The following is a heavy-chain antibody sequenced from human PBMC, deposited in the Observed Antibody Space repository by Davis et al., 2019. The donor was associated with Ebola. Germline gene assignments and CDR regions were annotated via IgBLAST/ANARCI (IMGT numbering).Heavy chain of an antibody. CDR2: IIPIFGTA. V-gene: IGHV1-69*13. J-gene: IGHJ4*02. CDR1: RGTFRSYA. D-gene: IGHD3-3*01. CDR3: ARGVRFSEWFLSNY. Sequence: SVTVSCKASRGTFRSYAISWVRPAPGQWLEWMGGIIPIFGTANYAQTFQGRVTITADESTSTAYMELSSLRSEDTAVYYCARGVRFSEWFLSNYWGQGTLVTVSS.